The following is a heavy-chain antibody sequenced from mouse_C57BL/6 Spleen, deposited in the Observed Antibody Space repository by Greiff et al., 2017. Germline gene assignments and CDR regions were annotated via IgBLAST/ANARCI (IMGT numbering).Heavy chain of an antibody. J-gene: IGHJ1*03. V-gene: IGHV5-9-1*02. CDR3: TRGDSKGGYFDV. CDR1: GFSFSSYA. D-gene: IGHD2-5*01. CDR2: ISNGGDYI. Sequence: VKLVESGECLVKPGGSLKLSCSASGFSFSSYAMSWVRQTPEKMLEWVAYISNGGDYIYYADTVKGRFTISRDNARNTLYLQMSSVKSEATAMYYCTRGDSKGGYFDVGGTWTTVTVSS.